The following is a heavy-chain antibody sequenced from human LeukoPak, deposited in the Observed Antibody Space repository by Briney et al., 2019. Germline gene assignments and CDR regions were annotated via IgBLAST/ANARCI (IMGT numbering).Heavy chain of an antibody. D-gene: IGHD1-26*01. CDR3: ARGGSRGSFDN. Sequence: GGSLRLSCAASGFTFESYWMAWVRQAPGKGLEWVAHIKEGGSETYYVDSVKGRFTISRDNAKSSLYLQMNGLRVEDTAIYYCARGGSRGSFDNWGQGALVTVSS. J-gene: IGHJ4*02. V-gene: IGHV3-7*04. CDR1: GFTFESYW. CDR2: IKEGGSET.